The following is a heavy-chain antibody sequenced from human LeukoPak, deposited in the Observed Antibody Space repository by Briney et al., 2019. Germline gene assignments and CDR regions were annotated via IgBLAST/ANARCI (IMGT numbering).Heavy chain of an antibody. CDR1: GGSISSYY. CDR2: IYYSGST. V-gene: IGHV4-59*08. J-gene: IGHJ4*02. CDR3: ARQGRYDSSGLGFDY. Sequence: SETLSLTCTDSGGSISSYYWSWIRQPPGKGLEWIGYIYYSGSTNYNPSLKSRVTISVDTSKNQFSLKLSSVTAADTAVYYCARQGRYDSSGLGFDYWGQGTLVTVSS. D-gene: IGHD3-22*01.